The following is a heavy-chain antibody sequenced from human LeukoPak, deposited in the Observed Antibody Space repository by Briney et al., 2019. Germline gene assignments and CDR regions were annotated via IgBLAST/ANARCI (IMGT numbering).Heavy chain of an antibody. CDR2: TYYSGST. CDR1: GGSISSYY. J-gene: IGHJ5*02. Sequence: SETLSLTCTVSGGSISSYYWSWIRQPPGKGLEWIGYTYYSGSTNYNPSLKSRVTISVDTSKNQFSLKLSSVTAADTAVYYCARDDCSSTSCHNWFDPWGQGTLVTVSS. V-gene: IGHV4-59*01. D-gene: IGHD2-2*01. CDR3: ARDDCSSTSCHNWFDP.